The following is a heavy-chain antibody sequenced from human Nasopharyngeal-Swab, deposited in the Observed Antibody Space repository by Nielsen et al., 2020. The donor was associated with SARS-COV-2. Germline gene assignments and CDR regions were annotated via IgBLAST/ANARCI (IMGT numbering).Heavy chain of an antibody. CDR2: VSYIRDGA. J-gene: IGHJ4*02. D-gene: IGHD2-15*01. V-gene: IGHV3-23*01. Sequence: WIRQPPGKGLEWVSSVSYIRDGASYADSVSGRFTISRDNSKKEVYLHMNSLRPEDTAVYYCAKDQGCSGGGCGLDYWGQGTLVTVSS. CDR3: AKDQGCSGGGCGLDY.